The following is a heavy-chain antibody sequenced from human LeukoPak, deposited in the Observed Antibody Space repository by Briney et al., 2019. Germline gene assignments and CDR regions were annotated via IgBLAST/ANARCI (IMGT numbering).Heavy chain of an antibody. Sequence: PSETLSLTCAVSGGSISSSNWWSWVRQPPGKGLAWIGETHHSGSTNYNPSLKSRVTISVDKSKNQFSLKLSSVTAADTAIYYCARHHSYGSNFGYWGQGTLVTVSS. D-gene: IGHD5-18*01. V-gene: IGHV4-4*02. CDR2: THHSGST. CDR1: GGSISSSNW. J-gene: IGHJ4*02. CDR3: ARHHSYGSNFGY.